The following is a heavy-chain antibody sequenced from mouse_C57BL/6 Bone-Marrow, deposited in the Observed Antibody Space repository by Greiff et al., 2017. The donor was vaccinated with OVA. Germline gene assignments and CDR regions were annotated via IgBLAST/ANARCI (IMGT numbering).Heavy chain of an antibody. CDR1: GYTFTSYW. Sequence: QVQLQQSGAELAKPGASVKLSCKASGYTFTSYWMHWVKQRPGQGLEWIGYINPSSGYTKYNQKFKDKDTLTADQSSSKAYMQLSSLKYEASAVYYFARAGNYYFDVWGQGTTLTVSS. CDR2: INPSSGYT. V-gene: IGHV1-7*01. CDR3: ARAGNYYFDV. J-gene: IGHJ2*01. D-gene: IGHD2-1*01.